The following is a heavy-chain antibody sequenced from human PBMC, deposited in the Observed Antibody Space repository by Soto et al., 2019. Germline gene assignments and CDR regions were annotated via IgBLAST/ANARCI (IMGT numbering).Heavy chain of an antibody. Sequence: DVQVVASGGGLVKPGGSLRLSCAASGCIFSSHNMNWFRQAPGKGLEWVSSITGSSSYIFYADSVKGRFTISRDNAKNTVYLQMNSLRAEDAGVYYCARLVASDTGYGMDVCGHGTPVTVSS. V-gene: IGHV3-21*06. D-gene: IGHD7-27*01. J-gene: IGHJ6*02. CDR1: GCIFSSHN. CDR2: ITGSSSYI. CDR3: ARLVASDTGYGMDV.